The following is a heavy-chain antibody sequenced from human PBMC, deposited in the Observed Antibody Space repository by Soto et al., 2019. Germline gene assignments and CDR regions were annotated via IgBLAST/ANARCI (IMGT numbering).Heavy chain of an antibody. CDR3: VRDRDIYRDMVHADL. J-gene: IGHJ4*01. D-gene: IGHD5-18*01. CDR2: ISSGNNYI. V-gene: IGHV3-21*01. Sequence: GGSLRLSCAASGFTFSSYSMNWVRQAPGKGLEWVSSISSGNNYIYYADSVKGRFTISADNAENSVFLQMNSLRDEDTAVYFCVRDRDIYRDMVHADLWGQGTLVTVSS. CDR1: GFTFSSYS.